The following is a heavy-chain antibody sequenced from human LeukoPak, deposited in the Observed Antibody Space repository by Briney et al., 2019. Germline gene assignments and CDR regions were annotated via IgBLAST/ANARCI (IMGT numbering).Heavy chain of an antibody. J-gene: IGHJ4*02. CDR2: IKHDGSER. CDR3: ASDGHSHAN. CDR1: GFTFSSSW. Sequence: GGSLRLSCAASGFTFSSSWMSWVRQVPGRGLEWVANIKHDGSERHHVDSVRGRFAISRDNAKNSLYLQMNSLRAEDTAVYYCASDGHSHANWGQGTLVTVSS. V-gene: IGHV3-7*01. D-gene: IGHD2-2*01.